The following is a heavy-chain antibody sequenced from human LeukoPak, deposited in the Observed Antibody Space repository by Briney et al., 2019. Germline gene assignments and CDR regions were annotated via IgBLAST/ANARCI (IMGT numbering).Heavy chain of an antibody. CDR1: GFTFSDYY. Sequence: GGSLRLSCAASGFTFSDYYMSWIRQAPGKGLEWVSYISSSGSTIYYADSVKGRFTISRDNAKNSLYLQMNSLRAEDTAVYYCARVFSSSWPYYYYYYMDVWGKGTTVTVSS. CDR3: ARVFSSSWPYYYYYYMDV. J-gene: IGHJ6*03. D-gene: IGHD6-13*01. CDR2: ISSSGSTI. V-gene: IGHV3-11*04.